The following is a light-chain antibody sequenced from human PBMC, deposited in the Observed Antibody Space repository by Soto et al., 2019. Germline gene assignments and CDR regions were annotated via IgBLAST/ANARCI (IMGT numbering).Light chain of an antibody. V-gene: IGKV3-20*01. J-gene: IGKJ2*01. Sequence: EIVLTQSPGTLSLSLGERATLSCRASQSITNNYLAWYQQKPGQAPRLLIFGSSDRATGIPDRFSGSGSVTDFTLTISRLEPDDFVVIFCQQYGSSPLYTFGQGTVLEI. CDR1: QSITNNY. CDR3: QQYGSSPLYT. CDR2: GSS.